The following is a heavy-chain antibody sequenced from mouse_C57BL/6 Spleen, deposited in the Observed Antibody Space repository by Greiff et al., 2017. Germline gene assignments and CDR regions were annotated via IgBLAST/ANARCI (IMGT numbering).Heavy chain of an antibody. Sequence: VQRVESGAELVRPGTSVKLSCKASGYTFTSYWMHWVKQRPGQGLEWIGVIDPSDSYTNYNQKFKGKATLTVDTSSSTAYMQLSSLTSEDSAVYYCANYYGSSPWFAYWGQGTLVTVSA. V-gene: IGHV1-59*01. CDR1: GYTFTSYW. J-gene: IGHJ3*01. CDR2: IDPSDSYT. D-gene: IGHD1-1*01. CDR3: ANYYGSSPWFAY.